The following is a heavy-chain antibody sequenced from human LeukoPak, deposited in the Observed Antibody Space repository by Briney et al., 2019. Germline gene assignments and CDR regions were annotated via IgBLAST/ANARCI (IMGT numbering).Heavy chain of an antibody. Sequence: GGSLRLSCAASGFTFSSYGMHWVRQAPDKGLEWVAVISYDGSNKYYADSVKGRFTISRDNSKNTLYLQMNSLRAEDTAVYYCAKDRATYYDISYYFDYWGQGTLVTVSS. CDR1: GFTFSSYG. CDR2: ISYDGSNK. V-gene: IGHV3-30*18. J-gene: IGHJ4*02. CDR3: AKDRATYYDISYYFDY. D-gene: IGHD3-9*01.